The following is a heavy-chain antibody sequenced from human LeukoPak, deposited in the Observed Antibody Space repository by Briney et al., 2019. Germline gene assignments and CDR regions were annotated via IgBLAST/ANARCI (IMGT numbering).Heavy chain of an antibody. CDR1: GYTFTSYY. CDR3: AREIGPRQLHLWGSAFDS. V-gene: IGHV1-46*01. CDR2: INPSGGST. J-gene: IGHJ4*02. D-gene: IGHD5-18*01. Sequence: ASVKVSCKASGYTFTSYYMHWVRQAPGQGLEWMGIINPSGGSTSYAQKFQGRVTMTRDMSTSTVYMELGRLRSEDTAVYYCAREIGPRQLHLWGSAFDSWGQGTLATVSS.